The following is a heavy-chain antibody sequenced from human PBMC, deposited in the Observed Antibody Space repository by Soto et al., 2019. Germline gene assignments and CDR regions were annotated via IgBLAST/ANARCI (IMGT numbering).Heavy chain of an antibody. CDR3: ARDGIAAAGTSWFDP. V-gene: IGHV1-69*04. D-gene: IGHD6-13*01. Sequence: SVKVSCKASGGTFSSYTISWVRQAPGQGLEWMGRIIPILGIANYAQKFQGRVTITTDTSASTAYMELSSLRSEDTAVYYCARDGIAAAGTSWFDPWGQGTLVTVSS. CDR1: GGTFSSYT. CDR2: IIPILGIA. J-gene: IGHJ5*02.